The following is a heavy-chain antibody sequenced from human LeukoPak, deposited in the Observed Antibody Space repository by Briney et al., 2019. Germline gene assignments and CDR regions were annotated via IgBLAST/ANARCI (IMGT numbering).Heavy chain of an antibody. Sequence: SETLSLTCTVSGGSISSGGYYWSWIRQHPGKGLEWIGYIYYSGSTYYNPSLKSRVTISVDTSKNQFSLKLSSVTAADTAVYYCARHRVVFPFDPWGQGTLVTVSS. J-gene: IGHJ5*02. CDR3: ARHRVVFPFDP. CDR1: GGSISSGGYY. V-gene: IGHV4-31*03. CDR2: IYYSGST. D-gene: IGHD2-15*01.